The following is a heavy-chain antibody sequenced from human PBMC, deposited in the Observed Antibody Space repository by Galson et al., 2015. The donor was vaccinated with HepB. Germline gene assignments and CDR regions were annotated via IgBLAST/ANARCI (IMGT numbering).Heavy chain of an antibody. CDR2: ISWDGGST. Sequence: SLRLSCAASGFTFDDYAMHWVRQAPGKGLEWVSLISWDGGSTYYADSVKGRFTISRDNSKNSLYLQMNSLRAEDTALYYCAKDIRSSGYYQFDYWGQGTLVTVSS. CDR1: GFTFDDYA. V-gene: IGHV3-43D*03. D-gene: IGHD3-22*01. CDR3: AKDIRSSGYYQFDY. J-gene: IGHJ4*02.